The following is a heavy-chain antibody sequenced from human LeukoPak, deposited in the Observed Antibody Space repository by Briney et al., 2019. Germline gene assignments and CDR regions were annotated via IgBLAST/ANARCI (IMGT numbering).Heavy chain of an antibody. D-gene: IGHD2-2*01. V-gene: IGHV3-30*02. J-gene: IGHJ4*02. Sequence: GGSLRLSCAASGFTFSNYGIHWVRQAPGKGLEWVAFIRYDGSNKYYADSVKGRFTISRDNSKNTLYLQMNSLRVEDTALYYCARDLGDYQLLIGGDYFDYWGQGTLVTVSS. CDR2: IRYDGSNK. CDR1: GFTFSNYG. CDR3: ARDLGDYQLLIGGDYFDY.